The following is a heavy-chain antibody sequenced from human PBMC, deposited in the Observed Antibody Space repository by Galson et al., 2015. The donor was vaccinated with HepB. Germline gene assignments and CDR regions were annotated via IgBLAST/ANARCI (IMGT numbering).Heavy chain of an antibody. CDR2: IYYSGST. V-gene: IGHV4-31*02. D-gene: IGHD2/OR15-2a*01. J-gene: IGHJ3*02. CDR1: Y. Sequence: YWIGWVRQMPGKGLEWIGYIYYSGSTYYNPSLKSRVTISVDTSKNQFSLKLSSVTAADTAVYYCARIPTSAFVAFDIWGQGTMVTVSS. CDR3: ARIPTSAFVAFDI.